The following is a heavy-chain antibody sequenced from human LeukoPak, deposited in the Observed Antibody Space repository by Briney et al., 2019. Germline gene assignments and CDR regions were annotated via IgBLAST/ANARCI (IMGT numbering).Heavy chain of an antibody. CDR2: INHSGST. V-gene: IGHV4-34*01. CDR3: ARARTXVTTPPHIDY. Sequence: SETLSLTCAVYGGSFSGYYWSWIRQPPGKGLEWIGEINHSGSTNYNPSLKSRVTISVDTSKNQFSLKLSSVTAADTAVYYCARARTXVTTPPHIDYWGQGTLVAVSS. J-gene: IGHJ4*02. D-gene: IGHD4-17*01. CDR1: GGSFSGYY.